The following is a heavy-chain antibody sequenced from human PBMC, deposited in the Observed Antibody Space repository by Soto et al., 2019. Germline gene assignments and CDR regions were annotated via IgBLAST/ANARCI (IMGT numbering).Heavy chain of an antibody. CDR3: ARAKSKYQPFDH. CDR2: IYYSGST. J-gene: IGHJ4*02. CDR1: GDSMSSYY. V-gene: IGHV4-59*01. Sequence: SETLSLTCTVSGDSMSSYYWSWIRQPPGKGLEWIGYIYYSGSTTYNPSLRSRVTMSVDTSKNQFSLRLSSVTAADTAVYYCARAKSKYQPFDHWGQGYQVTVSS. D-gene: IGHD4-4*01.